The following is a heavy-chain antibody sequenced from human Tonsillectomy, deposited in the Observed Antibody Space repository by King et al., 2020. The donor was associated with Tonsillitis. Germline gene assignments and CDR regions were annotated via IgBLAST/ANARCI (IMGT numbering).Heavy chain of an antibody. CDR3: ARLLPEYSRSAGCFDY. J-gene: IGHJ4*02. CDR1: GGSIRSHY. V-gene: IGHV4-59*08. Sequence: VQLQESGPGLAKPSETLSLTCTVSGGSIRSHYWSWIRQPPGKGLEWIGYIYSSGSTNYNPSLKSRVTISVDTSKNQFSLKRSSVTAADTAVYYCARLLPEYSRSAGCFDYWGQGTLVTVSS. CDR2: IYSSGST. D-gene: IGHD6-6*01.